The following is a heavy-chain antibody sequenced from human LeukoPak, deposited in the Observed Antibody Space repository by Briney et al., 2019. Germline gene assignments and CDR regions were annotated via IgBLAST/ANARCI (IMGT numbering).Heavy chain of an antibody. D-gene: IGHD3-10*01. CDR3: AKAYTVRGSFDY. J-gene: IGHJ4*02. V-gene: IGHV3-23*01. CDR2: ISGSGGST. Sequence: GGSLRLSCAASGFTFSSYAMSWVRQAPGKGQEWVSAISGSGGSTYYADSVKGRFTISRDNSKNTLYLQMNSLRAEDTAVYYCAKAYTVRGSFDYWGQGTLVTVCS. CDR1: GFTFSSYA.